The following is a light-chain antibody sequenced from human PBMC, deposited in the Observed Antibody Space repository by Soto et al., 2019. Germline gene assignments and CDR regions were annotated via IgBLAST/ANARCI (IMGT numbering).Light chain of an antibody. CDR2: LEGSGSY. CDR3: ETWDSNTRV. Sequence: QSALTQSSSASASLGSSVKLTCTLSSGHSSYIIAWHQQQPGKAPRYLMKLEGSGSYNKGSGVRDRFSGSSSGADRYLTISNLQFEDEADYYCETWDSNTRVFGGGTKLTVL. V-gene: IGLV4-60*02. J-gene: IGLJ3*02. CDR1: SGHSSYI.